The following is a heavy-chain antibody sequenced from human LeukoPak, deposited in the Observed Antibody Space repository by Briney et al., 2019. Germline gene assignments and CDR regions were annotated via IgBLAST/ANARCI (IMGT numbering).Heavy chain of an antibody. CDR3: ARDRGGSMDV. V-gene: IGHV1-3*02. CDR1: GYTFTCYA. D-gene: IGHD3-10*01. Sequence: ASVKVSFKASGYTFTCYAMHWMRQPPGRRLEWMGWSNAGNGNTKYSQEFQGRVTITRDTSVSTAYMELSSLRSEDMAVYYCARDRGGSMDVWGQGTTVTVSS. CDR2: SNAGNGNT. J-gene: IGHJ6*02.